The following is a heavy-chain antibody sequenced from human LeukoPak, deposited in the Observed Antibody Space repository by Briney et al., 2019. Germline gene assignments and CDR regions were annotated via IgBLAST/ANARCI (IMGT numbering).Heavy chain of an antibody. CDR2: IIPIFGTA. D-gene: IGHD6-19*01. CDR1: GGTFSRYA. V-gene: IGHV1-69*06. CDR3: ARDWRGLGRRGFYYFDY. Sequence: SVKVSCKASGGTFSRYAISWVRQAPGQGLEWMGGIIPIFGTANYAQKFQGRVTITADKSTSTAYMELSSLRSEDTAVYYCARDWRGLGRRGFYYFDYWGQGTLVTVSS. J-gene: IGHJ4*02.